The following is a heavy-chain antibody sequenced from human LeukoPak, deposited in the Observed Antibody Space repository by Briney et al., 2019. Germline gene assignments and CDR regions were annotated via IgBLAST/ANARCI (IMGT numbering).Heavy chain of an antibody. CDR3: ARALGAAGSY. J-gene: IGHJ4*02. D-gene: IGHD6-13*01. CDR1: GFTLSSYA. V-gene: IGHV3-7*01. Sequence: PGGSLRLSCAASGFTLSSYAMSWVRQAPGKGLEWVANIRQDGSEKYYVDSVKGRFTISRDNAKNSLYLQMNSLRAEDTAVYYCARALGAAGSYWGQGALVTVSS. CDR2: IRQDGSEK.